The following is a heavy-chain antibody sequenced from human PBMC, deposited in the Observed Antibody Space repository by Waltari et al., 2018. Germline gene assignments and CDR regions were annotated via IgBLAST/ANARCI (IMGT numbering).Heavy chain of an antibody. CDR1: GYTFTGYY. J-gene: IGHJ5*02. CDR2: INPNSGGT. CDR3: ARTLCSSTSCSQPQIGWFDP. D-gene: IGHD2-2*01. V-gene: IGHV1-2*02. Sequence: QVQLVQSGAEVKKPGASVKVSCKASGYTFTGYYMNWVRQATGQGLEWMGWINPNSGGTNYAQKFQGRVTMTRDTSISTAYMELSRLRSDDTAVYYCARTLCSSTSCSQPQIGWFDPWGQGTLVTVSS.